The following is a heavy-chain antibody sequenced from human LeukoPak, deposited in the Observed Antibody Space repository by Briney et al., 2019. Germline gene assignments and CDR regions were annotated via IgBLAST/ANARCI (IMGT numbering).Heavy chain of an antibody. V-gene: IGHV3-53*01. CDR3: AREPIAAAGTLGDY. J-gene: IGHJ4*02. D-gene: IGHD6-13*01. Sequence: GGSLRLSCAASGFTVSSNYMSWVRQAPGEGLEWVSVIYSGGSTYYADSVKGRSTISRDNSKNTLYLQMSSLRAEDTAVYYCAREPIAAAGTLGDYWGQGTLVTVSS. CDR1: GFTVSSNY. CDR2: IYSGGST.